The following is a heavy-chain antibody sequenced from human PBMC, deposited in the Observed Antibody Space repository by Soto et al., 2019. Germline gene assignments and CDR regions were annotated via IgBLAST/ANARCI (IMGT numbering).Heavy chain of an antibody. Sequence: SETLSLTCTVSGGSISSYYWSWIRQHPGKGLEWIGYIYYSGSTYYNPSLKSRVTISVDTSKNQFSLKLSSVTAADTAVYYCARVSHEVSGSYYFDYWGQGTLVTVSS. J-gene: IGHJ4*02. V-gene: IGHV4-59*06. CDR3: ARVSHEVSGSYYFDY. CDR2: IYYSGST. CDR1: GGSISSYY. D-gene: IGHD1-26*01.